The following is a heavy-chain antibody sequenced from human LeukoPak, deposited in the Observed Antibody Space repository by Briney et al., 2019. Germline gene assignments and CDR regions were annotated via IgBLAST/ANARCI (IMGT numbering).Heavy chain of an antibody. Sequence: SETLSLTCTVSGGSISSGDYYWSWIRQPSGKGLEWIGYIYYSGSTYYNPSLKSRVTISVDTSKNQFSLKLSSVTAADTAVYYCARVGTSRHFGYWFDPWGQGTLVTVSS. J-gene: IGHJ5*02. CDR3: ARVGTSRHFGYWFDP. V-gene: IGHV4-30-4*02. CDR2: IYYSGST. CDR1: GGSISSGDYY. D-gene: IGHD7-27*01.